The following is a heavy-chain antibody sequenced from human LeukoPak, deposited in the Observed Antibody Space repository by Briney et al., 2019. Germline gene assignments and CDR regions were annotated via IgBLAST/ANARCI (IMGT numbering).Heavy chain of an antibody. CDR2: ISWNSGSI. CDR1: GFTFDDYA. D-gene: IGHD3-22*01. V-gene: IGHV3-9*01. CDR3: AGEAYYYDSSGYYFFDY. Sequence: GGSLRLSCAASGFTFDDYAMHWVRQAPGKGLEWVSGISWNSGSIGYADSVKGRFTISRDNAKNSLYLQMNSLRAEDTAAYYCAGEAYYYDSSGYYFFDYWGQGTLVTVSS. J-gene: IGHJ4*02.